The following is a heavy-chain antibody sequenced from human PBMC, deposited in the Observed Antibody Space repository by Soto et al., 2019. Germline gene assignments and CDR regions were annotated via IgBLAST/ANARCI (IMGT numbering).Heavy chain of an antibody. D-gene: IGHD2-15*01. CDR2: ISYSGST. V-gene: IGHV4-30-4*01. Sequence: QVQLQESGPGLVKPSQTLALTCTVSGGSISSGNYYWRWIRQPPGKGLEWIGFISYSGSTYYSTFLKSRVTISVDTSKSQFSLNLSLVTAADTSVYYCATQGTPATGLYFFDYWGQGSLVTVSS. CDR3: ATQGTPATGLYFFDY. J-gene: IGHJ4*02. CDR1: GGSISSGNYY.